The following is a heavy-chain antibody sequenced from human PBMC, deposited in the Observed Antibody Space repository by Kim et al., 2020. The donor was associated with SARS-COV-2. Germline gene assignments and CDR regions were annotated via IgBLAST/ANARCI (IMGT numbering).Heavy chain of an antibody. CDR3: ARGVIQLWLRYYYYYGMDV. D-gene: IGHD5-18*01. V-gene: IGHV1-69*13. CDR2: IIPIFGTA. J-gene: IGHJ6*02. CDR1: GGTFSSYA. Sequence: SVKVSCKASGGTFSSYAISWVRQAPGQGLEWMGGIIPIFGTANYAQKFQGRVTITADESTSTAYMELSSLRSEDTAVYYCARGVIQLWLRYYYYYGMDVWGQGTTVTVSS.